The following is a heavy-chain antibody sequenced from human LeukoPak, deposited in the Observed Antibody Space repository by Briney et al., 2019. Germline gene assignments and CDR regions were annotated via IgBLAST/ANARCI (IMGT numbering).Heavy chain of an antibody. CDR3: ARAVAGLRHFDY. Sequence: GGSLRLSCAASGFTFSSYEMNWVRQAPGKGLEWVSYITSSDTTIYYADSVKGRFTISRDNAKNSLYLQMNSLRAEDTAVYYCARAVAGLRHFDYWGQGTLVTVSS. D-gene: IGHD6-19*01. CDR1: GFTFSSYE. V-gene: IGHV3-48*03. CDR2: ITSSDTTI. J-gene: IGHJ4*02.